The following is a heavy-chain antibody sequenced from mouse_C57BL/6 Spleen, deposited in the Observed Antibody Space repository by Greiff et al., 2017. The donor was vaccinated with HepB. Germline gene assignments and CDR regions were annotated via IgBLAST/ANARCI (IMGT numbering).Heavy chain of an antibody. CDR3: ARQDGSSLNWYFDV. CDR1: GYTFTDYY. J-gene: IGHJ1*03. CDR2: IFPGSGST. V-gene: IGHV1-75*01. Sequence: QVQLKESGPELVKPGASVKISCKASGYTFTDYYINWVKQRPGQGLEWIGWIFPGSGSTYYNEKFKGKATLTVDKSSSTAYMLLSSLTSEDSAVYFCARQDGSSLNWYFDVWGTGTTVTVSS. D-gene: IGHD1-1*01.